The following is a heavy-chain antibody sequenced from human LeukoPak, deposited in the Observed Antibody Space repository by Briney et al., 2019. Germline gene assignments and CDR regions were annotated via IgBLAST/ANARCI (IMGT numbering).Heavy chain of an antibody. J-gene: IGHJ3*02. V-gene: IGHV4-34*01. CDR1: GGSFSGYY. CDR2: INHSGST. Sequence: SETLSLTCAVYGGSFSGYYWSWIRQPPGKGLEWIGEINHSGSTNYNPSLKSRVTISVDTSKNQFSLKLSSVTAADTAVYYCARVSSTYYYDSSGFDAFDIWGQGTMVTVSS. D-gene: IGHD3-22*01. CDR3: ARVSSTYYYDSSGFDAFDI.